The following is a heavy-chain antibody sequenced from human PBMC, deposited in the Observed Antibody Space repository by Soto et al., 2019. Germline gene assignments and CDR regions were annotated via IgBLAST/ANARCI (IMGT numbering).Heavy chain of an antibody. J-gene: IGHJ6*02. D-gene: IGHD2-15*01. Sequence: EVQLVESGGGLVQPGGSLRLSCAASGFTFSSYDMHWVRQVTGKGLEWVSSIGTTGDTYYPGSVKGRFTISRENAKNSLYLQMNSLRAGDTAVYYCARGGYCSGGSCSQNYYCYGMDVWGQGTTITVSS. V-gene: IGHV3-13*01. CDR1: GFTFSSYD. CDR3: ARGGYCSGGSCSQNYYCYGMDV. CDR2: IGTTGDT.